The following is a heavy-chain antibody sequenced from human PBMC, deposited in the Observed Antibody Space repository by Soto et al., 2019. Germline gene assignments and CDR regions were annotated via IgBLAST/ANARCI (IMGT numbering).Heavy chain of an antibody. D-gene: IGHD2-21*02. V-gene: IGHV3-33*01. CDR1: GFTFSSYG. CDR3: ARALGVYCGGDCALDY. Sequence: GGSLRLSCAASGFTFSSYGMHWVRQAPGKGLEWVAVIWYDGSNKYYADSVKGRFTISRDNSKNTLYLQMNSLRAEDTAVYYCARALGVYCGGDCALDYWGQGTLVTVSS. J-gene: IGHJ4*02. CDR2: IWYDGSNK.